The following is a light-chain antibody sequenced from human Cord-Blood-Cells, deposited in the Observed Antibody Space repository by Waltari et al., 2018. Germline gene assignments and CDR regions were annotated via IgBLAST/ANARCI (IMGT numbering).Light chain of an antibody. CDR2: DVS. CDR3: SSYTSSSTYV. Sequence: QSALTQPASVSGSPGQSITISCTGTSSDVGGYKYFYWYQQHPGKAPKLMIYDVSNRPSGVSNRFSGSKSGNTASLTISGLQAEDEADYYCSSYTSSSTYVFGTGTKVTVL. CDR1: SSDVGGYKY. J-gene: IGLJ1*01. V-gene: IGLV2-14*01.